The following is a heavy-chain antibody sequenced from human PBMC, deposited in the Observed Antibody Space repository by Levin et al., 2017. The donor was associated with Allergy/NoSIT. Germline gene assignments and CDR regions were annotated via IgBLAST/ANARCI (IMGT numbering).Heavy chain of an antibody. CDR1: GFSLSSPGVG. CDR2: IYWDEDK. V-gene: IGHV2-5*02. J-gene: IGHJ4*02. Sequence: SGPTLVKHTQTLTLTCSYSGFSLSSPGVGVGWVRQSPGKALEWLALIYWDEDKRYSPSLRSRLSITMDTSKNQVFLSMTNMDPVDTTTYYCTHSRPPLRRSHFDYWGQGALVNVSS. CDR3: THSRPPLRRSHFDY. D-gene: IGHD4-17*01.